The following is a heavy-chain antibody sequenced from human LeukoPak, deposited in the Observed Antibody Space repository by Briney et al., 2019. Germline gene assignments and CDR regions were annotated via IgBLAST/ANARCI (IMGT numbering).Heavy chain of an antibody. J-gene: IGHJ3*02. Sequence: PSETLSLTCAVHGGSFSGYYWSWIRQPPGKGLEWIGEINHSGSTNYNPSLKSRVTISVDTSKNQFSLKLSSVTAADTAVYYCARVKSAWFGEPGAFDIWGQGTMVTVSS. CDR1: GGSFSGYY. CDR2: INHSGST. V-gene: IGHV4-34*01. CDR3: ARVKSAWFGEPGAFDI. D-gene: IGHD3-10*01.